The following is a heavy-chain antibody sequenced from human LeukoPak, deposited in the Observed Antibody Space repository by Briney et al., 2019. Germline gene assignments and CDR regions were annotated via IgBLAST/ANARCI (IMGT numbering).Heavy chain of an antibody. CDR2: LSGTGDIT. CDR1: GFTFNNYA. J-gene: IGHJ5*02. V-gene: IGHV3-23*01. CDR3: AKDMDIETVGWLDP. Sequence: GGSLRLSCAASGFTFNNYAMSWVRQAPGKGLEWVSGLSGTGDITNYADSVKGRFTISRDNSKNTLFLQMNSLRGEDTAVYYCAKDMDIETVGWLDPWGQGTLVTVSS. D-gene: IGHD5-12*01.